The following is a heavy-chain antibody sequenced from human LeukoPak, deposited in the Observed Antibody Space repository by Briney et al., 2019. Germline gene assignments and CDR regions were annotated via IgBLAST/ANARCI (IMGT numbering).Heavy chain of an antibody. CDR2: ISYDGSSK. Sequence: GGSLRLSCAASGFTFSSYGMHWVRQAPGKGLEWVAVISYDGSSKYYADSVKGRFTISRDNSKNTLYLQMNSLRAEDTAVYYCAKLTTVTNTDYWGQGTLVTVSS. D-gene: IGHD4-17*01. CDR1: GFTFSSYG. V-gene: IGHV3-30*18. J-gene: IGHJ4*02. CDR3: AKLTTVTNTDY.